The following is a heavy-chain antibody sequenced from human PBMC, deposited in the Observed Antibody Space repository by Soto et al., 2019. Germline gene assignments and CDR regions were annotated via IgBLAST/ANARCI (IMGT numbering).Heavy chain of an antibody. CDR2: ISGPGGRT. Sequence: GGSLRLSCAASEFTFNNYAMTWVRQTPGKGLEWVAGISGPGGRTYYADSVKGRFTISRDNTKNTLFLQMNGLRGEDTAVYYCAKALRPRNDYDSSGSDAFDIWGQGTMVTVSS. CDR1: EFTFNNYA. V-gene: IGHV3-23*01. D-gene: IGHD3-22*01. CDR3: AKALRPRNDYDSSGSDAFDI. J-gene: IGHJ3*02.